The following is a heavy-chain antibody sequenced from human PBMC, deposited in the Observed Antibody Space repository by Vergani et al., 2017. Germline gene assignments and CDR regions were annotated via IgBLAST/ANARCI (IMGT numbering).Heavy chain of an antibody. CDR1: GFTFSSYS. J-gene: IGHJ4*02. V-gene: IGHV3-48*04. Sequence: EVQLVESGGGLVQPGGSLRLSCAASGFTFSSYSMNWVRQAPGKGLEWVSYISSSSSTIYYADSVKGRFTISRDNAKNSLYLQMNSLRAEDTAVYYCASSTSKPWWGYWGQGTLVTVSS. CDR2: ISSSSSTI. CDR3: ASSTSKPWWGY. D-gene: IGHD2-2*01.